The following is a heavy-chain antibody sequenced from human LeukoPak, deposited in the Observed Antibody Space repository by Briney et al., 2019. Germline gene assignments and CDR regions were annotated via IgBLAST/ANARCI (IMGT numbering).Heavy chain of an antibody. CDR1: GFTFSSYD. V-gene: IGHV3-33*01. CDR3: ARDLKTSFSTPGGY. J-gene: IGHJ4*02. CDR2: IWYDESKT. D-gene: IGHD2-2*01. Sequence: GGSLRLSCAASGFTFSSYDMHWVRQAPGKGLEWVALIWYDESKTYYADSVKGRFTTSRDNSKNTLYLQMDSLRAEDTAVYYCARDLKTSFSTPGGYWGQGTLVTVSS.